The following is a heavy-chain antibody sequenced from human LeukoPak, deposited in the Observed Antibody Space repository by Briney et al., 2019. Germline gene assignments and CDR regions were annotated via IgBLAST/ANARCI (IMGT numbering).Heavy chain of an antibody. CDR3: ARMDSGSSYSHIDYYYYYMDV. CDR2: IKQDGSEK. J-gene: IGHJ6*03. Sequence: GGSLRLSCAASGFTFSSYWMSWVRQAPGKGLEWVANIKQDGSEKYYVDSVKGRFTISRDNAKNSLYLQMNSLRAEDTAVYYCARMDSGSSYSHIDYYYYYMDVWGKGTTVTVSS. V-gene: IGHV3-7*01. CDR1: GFTFSSYW. D-gene: IGHD3-22*01.